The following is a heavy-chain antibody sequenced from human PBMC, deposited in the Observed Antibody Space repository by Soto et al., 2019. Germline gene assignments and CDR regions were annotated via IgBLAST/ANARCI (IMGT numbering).Heavy chain of an antibody. Sequence: PSETLSLTCTVSGGSISSYYWSWTRQPPGKGLEWIGYIYYSGSTNYNPSLKSRVTISVDTSKDQFSLKLSSVTAADTAVYYCARSLDYWGQGTLVTVSS. CDR1: GGSISSYY. CDR3: ARSLDY. J-gene: IGHJ4*02. CDR2: IYYSGST. V-gene: IGHV4-59*01.